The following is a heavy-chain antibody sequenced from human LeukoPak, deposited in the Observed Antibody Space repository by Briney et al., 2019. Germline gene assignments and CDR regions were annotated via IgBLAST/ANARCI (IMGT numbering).Heavy chain of an antibody. D-gene: IGHD3-22*01. V-gene: IGHV1-69*06. Sequence: SVKVPCKASGGTFSSYAISWVRQAPGQGLEWMGGIIPIFGSPNYAQMFQGRVTITADKSTSTAYMDLSSLRSEDTAVYYCATSYYDSSAYYPNPEWGQGTLVTVSS. CDR1: GGTFSSYA. CDR2: IIPIFGSP. CDR3: ATSYYDSSAYYPNPE. J-gene: IGHJ4*02.